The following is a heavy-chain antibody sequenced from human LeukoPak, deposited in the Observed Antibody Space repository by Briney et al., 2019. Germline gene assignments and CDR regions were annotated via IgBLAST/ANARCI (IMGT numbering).Heavy chain of an antibody. J-gene: IGHJ4*02. CDR2: ISYDGINI. CDR3: VRVPARASSAFYYFDY. Sequence: GRSLRLSCTASGFNFNTDAMHWVRQTPGMGLEWVAVISYDGINIYYLDSVKGRFTISRDNSNNTLYLQLTSLRPEDTAVYYCVRVPARASSAFYYFDYWGQGTLVTVSS. V-gene: IGHV3-30-3*01. CDR1: GFNFNTDA. D-gene: IGHD6-19*01.